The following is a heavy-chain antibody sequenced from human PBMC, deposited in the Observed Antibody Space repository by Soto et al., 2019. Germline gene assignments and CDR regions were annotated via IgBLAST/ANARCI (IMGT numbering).Heavy chain of an antibody. D-gene: IGHD5-18*01. CDR2: IYYSGST. V-gene: IGHV4-31*03. CDR3: AKARPAMATYYFDH. J-gene: IGHJ4*02. CDR1: GGSISSGGYY. Sequence: QVQLQESGPGLVKPSQTLSLTCTVSGGSISSGGYYWSWIRQHPGKGLEWIGYIYYSGSTYYNPSLKSRGTSSEDTAKNQFSRKLSSVPAADTAVYYCAKARPAMATYYFDHWGQGTLVTVSS.